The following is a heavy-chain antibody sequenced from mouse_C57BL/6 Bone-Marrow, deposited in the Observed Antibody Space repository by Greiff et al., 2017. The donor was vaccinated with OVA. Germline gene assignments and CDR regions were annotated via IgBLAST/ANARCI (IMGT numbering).Heavy chain of an antibody. CDR2: IYPRSGNT. Sequence: QVQLQQSGAELARPGASVKLSCKASGYTFTSYGISWVKQRTGQGLEWIGEIYPRSGNTYYNEKFKGKATLTADKSSSTAYMELRSLTSEDSAVYFCARLTGLRYYFDYWGQGTTLTVSS. CDR3: ARLTGLRYYFDY. D-gene: IGHD1-1*01. J-gene: IGHJ2*01. V-gene: IGHV1-81*01. CDR1: GYTFTSYG.